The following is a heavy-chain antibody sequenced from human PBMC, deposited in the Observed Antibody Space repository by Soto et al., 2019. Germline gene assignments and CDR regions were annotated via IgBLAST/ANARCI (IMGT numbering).Heavy chain of an antibody. Sequence: EVRLEEAGGGFVQPGGSLRVSCSGSGFIFSSFWMHWVRQGPGKGLEWVSRINGDGASLAYADSVKGRFSISRDNVKNTLHLQMNSLGADYTAVHFCAREGSLGLDVWGRGTTVTVSS. D-gene: IGHD3-10*01. CDR2: INGDGASL. CDR1: GFIFSSFW. CDR3: AREGSLGLDV. V-gene: IGHV3-74*03. J-gene: IGHJ6*02.